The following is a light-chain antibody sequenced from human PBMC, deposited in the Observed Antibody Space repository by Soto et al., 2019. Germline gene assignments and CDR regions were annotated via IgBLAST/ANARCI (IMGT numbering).Light chain of an antibody. CDR2: GNS. CDR1: SSNIGAGYD. Sequence: QSVLTQPPSVSWAPGQRVTISCTGSSSNIGAGYDVHWYQQLPGTAPKLLIYGNSNRPSGVPDRFSGSKSGTSASLAITGLQAEDEADYYCQSYASSLSGPVFGGGTKLTVL. V-gene: IGLV1-40*01. J-gene: IGLJ2*01. CDR3: QSYASSLSGPV.